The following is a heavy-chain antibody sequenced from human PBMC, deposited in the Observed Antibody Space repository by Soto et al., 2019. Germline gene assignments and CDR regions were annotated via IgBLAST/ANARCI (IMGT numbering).Heavy chain of an antibody. CDR2: IIPILGIA. CDR3: ARGIVVVPAPTSYYGMDV. D-gene: IGHD2-2*01. Sequence: QVQLVQSGAEVKKPGSSVKVSCKASGGTFSSYTISWVRQAPGQGLEWMGRIIPILGIANYAQKFQGRVTITADKSTSTAYMELSSLRSEDTAVYYCARGIVVVPAPTSYYGMDVWGQGTTVTVSS. V-gene: IGHV1-69*02. CDR1: GGTFSSYT. J-gene: IGHJ6*02.